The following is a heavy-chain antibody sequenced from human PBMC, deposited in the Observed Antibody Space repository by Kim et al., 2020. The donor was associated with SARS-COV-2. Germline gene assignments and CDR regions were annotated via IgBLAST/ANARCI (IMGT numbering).Heavy chain of an antibody. CDR1: GYTFTSYA. V-gene: IGHV7-4-1*02. D-gene: IGHD3-10*01. J-gene: IGHJ5*02. CDR3: ATGGSGSYYQRGGGWFDP. CDR2: INTNTGNP. Sequence: ASVKVSCKASGYTFTSYAMNWVRQAPGQGLEWMGWINTNTGNPTYAQGFTGRFVFSLDTSVSTAYLQISSLKAEDTAVYYCATGGSGSYYQRGGGWFDPWGQGTLVTVSS.